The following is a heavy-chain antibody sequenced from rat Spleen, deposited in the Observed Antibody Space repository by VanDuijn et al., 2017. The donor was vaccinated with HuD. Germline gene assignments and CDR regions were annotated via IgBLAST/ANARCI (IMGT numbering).Heavy chain of an antibody. V-gene: IGHV5-29*01. CDR1: GFTVSDYY. CDR3: ARSVFDY. CDR2: INYDGSRT. J-gene: IGHJ2*01. Sequence: EVQLVESDGGLVQPGRSLKLSCAASGFTVSDYYMAWVRQAPTKGLEWVVTINYDGSRTDYRDSVKGRFTISRDNAKSTLYLQMDSLRSEDTATYYCARSVFDYWGQGVMVTVSS.